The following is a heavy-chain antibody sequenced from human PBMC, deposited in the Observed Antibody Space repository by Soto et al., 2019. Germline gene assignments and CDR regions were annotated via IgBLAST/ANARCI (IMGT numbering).Heavy chain of an antibody. V-gene: IGHV1-18*01. CDR1: GYTFTSYG. Sequence: ASVKVSCKASGYTFTSYGISWVRQAPGQGLEWMGWISAYNGNTNYAQKLQGRVTMTTDTSTSTAYMELRSLRSDDTAVYYCARDADDSSSWPYYYYGMDVWAQGTTVTVSS. CDR2: ISAYNGNT. CDR3: ARDADDSSSWPYYYYGMDV. J-gene: IGHJ6*02. D-gene: IGHD6-13*01.